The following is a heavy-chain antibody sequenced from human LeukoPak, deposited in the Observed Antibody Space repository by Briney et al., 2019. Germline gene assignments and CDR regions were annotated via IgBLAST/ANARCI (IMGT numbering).Heavy chain of an antibody. V-gene: IGHV3-74*01. Sequence: QSGGSLRLSCAASGFTFSSYWMHWVRQAPGKGLVWVSRINSDGSSTTYADSVKGRFTISRDNAKNTLYRQMNSLRAEDTAVYYCARADYEYGWKFFDSWGQGTLVTVSS. CDR3: ARADYEYGWKFFDS. D-gene: IGHD4/OR15-4a*01. CDR2: INSDGSST. J-gene: IGHJ4*02. CDR1: GFTFSSYW.